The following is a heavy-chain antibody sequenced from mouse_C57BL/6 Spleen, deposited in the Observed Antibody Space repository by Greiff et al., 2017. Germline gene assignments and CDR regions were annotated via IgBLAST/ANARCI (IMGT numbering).Heavy chain of an antibody. CDR2: IYPGDGDT. CDR3: AREDYGSRNYAMDY. D-gene: IGHD1-1*01. V-gene: IGHV1-82*01. J-gene: IGHJ4*01. CDR1: GYAFSSSW. Sequence: QVQLQQSGPELVKPGASVKISCKASGYAFSSSWMNWVKQRPGKGLEWIGRIYPGDGDTNYNGKFKGKATLTADKSSSTAYMQLSSLTSEDSAVYCCAREDYGSRNYAMDYWGQGTSVTVSS.